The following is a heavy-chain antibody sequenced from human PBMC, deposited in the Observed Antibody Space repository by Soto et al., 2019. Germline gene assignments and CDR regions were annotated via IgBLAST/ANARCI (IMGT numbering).Heavy chain of an antibody. Sequence: GGSLRLSCAASGFTFSSYAMSWVRQAPGKGLEWVSSISGSGGGTYYADSVKGRFTFSRDNSKNTLYLQMNSLRAEDTAVYYCAKFGMATTKRSPPYYIGYWGQGALVTVSS. D-gene: IGHD1-1*01. CDR2: ISGSGGGT. V-gene: IGHV3-23*01. CDR3: AKFGMATTKRSPPYYIGY. CDR1: GFTFSSYA. J-gene: IGHJ4*02.